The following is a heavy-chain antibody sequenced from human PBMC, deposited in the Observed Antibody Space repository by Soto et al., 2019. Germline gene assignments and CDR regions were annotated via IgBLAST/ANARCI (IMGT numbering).Heavy chain of an antibody. D-gene: IGHD6-19*01. V-gene: IGHV3-49*03. Sequence: GGSLRLSCTASGFTFGDYAMSWFRQAPGKGLEWVGFIRSKAYGGTTEYAASVKGRFTISRDDSKSIAYLQMNSLKTEDTAVYYCTREGIAGAVGNWFDPRGQGTPVTVSS. CDR1: GFTFGDYA. J-gene: IGHJ5*02. CDR2: IRSKAYGGTT. CDR3: TREGIAGAVGNWFDP.